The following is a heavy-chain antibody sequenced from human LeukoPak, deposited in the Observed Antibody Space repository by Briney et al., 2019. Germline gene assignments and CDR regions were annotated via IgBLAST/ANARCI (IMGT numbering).Heavy chain of an antibody. CDR1: GFTFSSYS. CDR3: ARVFVSGSSYGMDV. D-gene: IGHD3-10*01. J-gene: IGHJ6*02. V-gene: IGHV3-21*01. CDR2: ISSSSSYI. Sequence: PGGSLRLSCAASGFTFSSYSMNWVRQAPGKGLEWVSSISSSSSYICYADSVKGRFTISRDNAKNSLYLQMNSLRAEDTAVYYCARVFVSGSSYGMDVWGQGTTVTVSS.